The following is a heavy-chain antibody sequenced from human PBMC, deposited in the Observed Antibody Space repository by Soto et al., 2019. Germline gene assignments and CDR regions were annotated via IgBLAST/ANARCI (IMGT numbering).Heavy chain of an antibody. J-gene: IGHJ4*02. CDR3: ARGDYSSSHRPIDY. V-gene: IGHV1-69*13. Sequence: ASVKVSCKASGGTFSSYAISWVRQAPGQGLEWMGGIIPIFGTANYAQKFQGRVTITADESTSTAYMELSSLRSEDTAVYYCARGDYSSSHRPIDYWGQGTQVTAPQ. CDR2: IIPIFGTA. D-gene: IGHD6-6*01. CDR1: GGTFSSYA.